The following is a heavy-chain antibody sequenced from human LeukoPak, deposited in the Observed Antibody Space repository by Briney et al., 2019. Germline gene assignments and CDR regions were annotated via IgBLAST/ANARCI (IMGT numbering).Heavy chain of an antibody. CDR2: IYPGDSDT. CDR3: ARRTARASSSSGMDV. Sequence: GESLKISCKGSGYSVNTYWIGWVRQMPGKGPEWMGIIYPGDSDTRYSPSFQGQVTISADKSISTAYLQWSSLKASDTAMYYCARRTARASSSSGMDVWGQGTTVTVSS. J-gene: IGHJ6*02. CDR1: GYSVNTYW. D-gene: IGHD6-6*01. V-gene: IGHV5-51*01.